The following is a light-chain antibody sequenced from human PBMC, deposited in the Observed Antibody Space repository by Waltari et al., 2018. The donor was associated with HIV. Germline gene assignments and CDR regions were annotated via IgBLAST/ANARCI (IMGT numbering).Light chain of an antibody. CDR2: NPN. J-gene: IGLJ3*02. CDR3: LLYMGSGVWV. Sequence: QTVVIQEPSFSVSPGGTVTLTCGLSSGSVTSSYYPSWNQQTPGQAPRTLITNPNTRSSGVPDRFSGSMLGNSAALTITGAQADDESAYYCLLYMGSGVWVFGGGTKLTVL. CDR1: SGSVTSSYY. V-gene: IGLV8-61*01.